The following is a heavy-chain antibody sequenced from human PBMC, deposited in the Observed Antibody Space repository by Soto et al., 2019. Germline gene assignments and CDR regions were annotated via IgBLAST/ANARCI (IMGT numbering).Heavy chain of an antibody. CDR1: GYTFTSYY. CDR3: ARVSRYRSGGSCYSHYYYGMDV. CDR2: INPSGGST. J-gene: IGHJ6*02. Sequence: GASVKVSCKASGYTFTSYYMHWVRQAPGQGLEWMGIINPSGGSTSYAQKFQGRVTMTRDTSTSTVYMELSSLRSEDTAVYYCARVSRYRSGGSCYSHYYYGMDVWGQGTTVTVSS. V-gene: IGHV1-46*01. D-gene: IGHD2-15*01.